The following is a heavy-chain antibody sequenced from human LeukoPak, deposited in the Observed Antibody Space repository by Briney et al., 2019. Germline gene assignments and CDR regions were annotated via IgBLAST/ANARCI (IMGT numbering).Heavy chain of an antibody. J-gene: IGHJ4*02. CDR3: ARVVPEGYFDY. V-gene: IGHV3-64*01. CDR1: GFTFSSYA. D-gene: IGHD6-6*01. Sequence: GSLRLSCAASGFTFSSYAMHWVRQAPGKGLEYVSAISSNGGSTYYANSVKGRFTISRDNSKNTLYLQMGSLRAEDMAVYYCARVVPEGYFDYWGQGTLVTVSS. CDR2: ISSNGGST.